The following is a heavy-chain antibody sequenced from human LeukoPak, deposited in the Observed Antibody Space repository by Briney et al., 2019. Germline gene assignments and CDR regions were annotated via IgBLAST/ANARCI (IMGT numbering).Heavy chain of an antibody. CDR3: ARRFGGKQWLVVFDAFDI. CDR1: GGSISSSSYY. J-gene: IGHJ3*02. CDR2: IYYSGST. V-gene: IGHV4-39*01. Sequence: ETLSLTCSVSGGSISSSSYYWGWLRPPPGEGLGWIGNIYYSGSTYYKPSLKSRVTISVDTSKNQFSLKLSSVTAADTAVYYCARRFGGKQWLVVFDAFDIWGQGTMVTVSS. D-gene: IGHD6-19*01.